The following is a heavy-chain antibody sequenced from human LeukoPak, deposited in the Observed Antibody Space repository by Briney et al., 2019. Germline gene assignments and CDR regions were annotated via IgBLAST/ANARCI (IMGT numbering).Heavy chain of an antibody. D-gene: IGHD5-12*01. V-gene: IGHV4-59*01. J-gene: IGHJ3*01. CDR3: VRASVDSGGAFDV. Sequence: SETLSLTCTVSGGSISSYYWSWIRQPPGKGLEWIGYIYYGGSTNYNPSLKSRVTISVDTPKNQFSLTLSSMTAADTATYYCVRASVDSGGAFDVWGQGTVVTVSS. CDR1: GGSISSYY. CDR2: IYYGGST.